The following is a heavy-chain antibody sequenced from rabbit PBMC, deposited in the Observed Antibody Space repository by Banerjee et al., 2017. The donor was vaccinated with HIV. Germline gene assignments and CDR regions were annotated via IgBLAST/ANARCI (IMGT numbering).Heavy chain of an antibody. Sequence: QEQLEESGGGLVQPEGSLTLSCKASGIDFSTCGISWVRQAPGKGLEWIGIIYASEGSADYASWVNGRFTISSDSAQNTVDLQMNSLTAADTATYFCARNDYGDYAYYFNLWGPGTLVTVS. J-gene: IGHJ4*01. V-gene: IGHV1S47*01. CDR3: ARNDYGDYAYYFNL. D-gene: IGHD2-1*01. CDR2: IYASEGSA. CDR1: GIDFSTCG.